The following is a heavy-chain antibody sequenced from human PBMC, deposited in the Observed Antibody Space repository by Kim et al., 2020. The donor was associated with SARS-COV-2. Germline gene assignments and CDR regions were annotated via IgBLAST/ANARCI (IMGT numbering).Heavy chain of an antibody. CDR2: ISWDGGST. J-gene: IGHJ4*02. D-gene: IGHD6-19*01. V-gene: IGHV3-43*01. CDR3: AIIAVAAHGVGEDY. CDR1: GFTFDDYT. Sequence: GGSLRLSCAASGFTFDDYTMHWVRQAPGKGLEWVSLISWDGGSTYYADSVKGRFTISRDNSKNSLYLQMNSLRTEDTALYYCAIIAVAAHGVGEDYWGQGTLVTVSS.